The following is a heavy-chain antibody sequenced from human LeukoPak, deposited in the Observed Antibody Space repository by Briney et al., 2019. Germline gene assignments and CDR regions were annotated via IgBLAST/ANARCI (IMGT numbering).Heavy chain of an antibody. CDR3: AKGDSYNPHDN. V-gene: IGHV3-30*02. Sequence: GGSLRLSCAASGFTFSSYGMHWVRQAPGKGLEWVAFIWYDGSNKYYADSVKGRFTISRDNSQNTLYLQMNSLRPEDTAVYYCAKGDSYNPHDNWGQGTLVTVSS. J-gene: IGHJ4*02. CDR1: GFTFSSYG. CDR2: IWYDGSNK. D-gene: IGHD5-24*01.